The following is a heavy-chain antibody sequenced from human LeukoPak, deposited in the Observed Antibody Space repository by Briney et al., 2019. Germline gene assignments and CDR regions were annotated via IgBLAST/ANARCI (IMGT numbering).Heavy chain of an antibody. CDR2: ISTEGRTT. J-gene: IGHJ4*02. D-gene: IGHD3-10*01. Sequence: GGSLRLSCAASGFTFSSYWLHWVRQAPGKGLVWVSRISTEGRTTNYADSVRGRFTISRDNAKSTTYLQMNSLRVEDTAVYYCARSSSKSYGQFDYWGQGALVTVSS. V-gene: IGHV3-74*01. CDR1: GFTFSSYW. CDR3: ARSSSKSYGQFDY.